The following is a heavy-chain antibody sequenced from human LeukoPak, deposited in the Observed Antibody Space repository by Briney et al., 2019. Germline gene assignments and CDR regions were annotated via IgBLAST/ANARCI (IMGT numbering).Heavy chain of an antibody. CDR2: ISGSGAGT. CDR1: GFTFSTYA. D-gene: IGHD1-14*01. V-gene: IGHV3-23*01. CDR3: AKAIRQNRDLYDY. J-gene: IGHJ4*02. Sequence: PGGSLRLSCAASGFTFSTYAMTWVRQAPGKGLEWVSGISGSGAGTYYADSVKGRFTISRDNSKNTLYLQMNSLRAEDTALYYCAKAIRQNRDLYDYWGQGTLVTVSS.